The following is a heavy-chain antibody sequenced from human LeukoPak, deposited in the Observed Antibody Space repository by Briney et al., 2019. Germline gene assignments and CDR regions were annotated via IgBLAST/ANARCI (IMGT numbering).Heavy chain of an antibody. Sequence: GGSLRLSCAASGFTFSSYEMNWVRQAPGKGLEWVSGISWNSGSIGYADSVKGRFTISRDNAKNSLYLQMNSLRAEDTALYYCAKSLRLRYFDWSLDYWGQGTLVTVSS. CDR3: AKSLRLRYFDWSLDY. D-gene: IGHD3-9*01. J-gene: IGHJ4*02. CDR1: GFTFSSYE. V-gene: IGHV3-9*01. CDR2: ISWNSGSI.